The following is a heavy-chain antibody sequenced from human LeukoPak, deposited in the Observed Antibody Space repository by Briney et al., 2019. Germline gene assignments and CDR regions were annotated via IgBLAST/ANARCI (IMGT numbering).Heavy chain of an antibody. D-gene: IGHD3/OR15-3a*01. J-gene: IGHJ4*02. CDR2: MYSTGST. CDR3: ARRNGLVFDY. V-gene: IGHV4-4*07. CDR1: GASISNYY. Sequence: SETLSLTCTVSGASISNYYWTWIRQPAGKGLEWIGRMYSTGSTIYNPSLKSRVTMSVDTSKNQFSLTLSSVTAADTAVHYCARRNGLVFDYWGQGSLVTVSS.